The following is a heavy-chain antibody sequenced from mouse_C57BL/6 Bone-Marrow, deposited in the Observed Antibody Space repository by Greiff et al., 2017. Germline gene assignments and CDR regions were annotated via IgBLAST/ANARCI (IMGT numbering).Heavy chain of an antibody. CDR3: ARSVYYSNYLFDY. J-gene: IGHJ2*01. Sequence: QVQLKESGPELVKPGASVKISCKASGYAFSSSWMNWVKQRPGKGLEWIGRIYPGDGDTNYNGKFKGKATLTADKSSSTAYMQLSSLTSEDSAVYFCARSVYYSNYLFDYWGQGTTRTVSS. CDR1: GYAFSSSW. D-gene: IGHD2-5*01. V-gene: IGHV1-82*01. CDR2: IYPGDGDT.